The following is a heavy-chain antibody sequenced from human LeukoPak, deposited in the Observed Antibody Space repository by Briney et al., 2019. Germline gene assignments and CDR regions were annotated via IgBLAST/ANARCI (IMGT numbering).Heavy chain of an antibody. Sequence: SETLSLTCAVYGGSFSGYYWSWIRQPPGKGREWIGEINHSGSTNYNPSLKSRVTISVDTSKNQFSLKLSSVTAADTAVYYCARGRRWIQLGKGYYYMDVWGKGTTVTVSS. CDR3: ARGRRWIQLGKGYYYMDV. V-gene: IGHV4-34*01. CDR1: GGSFSGYY. D-gene: IGHD5-18*01. CDR2: INHSGST. J-gene: IGHJ6*03.